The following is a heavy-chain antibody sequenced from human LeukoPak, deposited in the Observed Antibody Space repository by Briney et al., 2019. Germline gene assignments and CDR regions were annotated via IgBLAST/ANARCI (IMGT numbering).Heavy chain of an antibody. V-gene: IGHV3-23*01. CDR3: AKARTPLTSRDFDY. J-gene: IGHJ4*02. CDR2: ISYTGATT. D-gene: IGHD4-17*01. Sequence: GGPLRLSCAAYGFTFNTYGMSWVRQAPGKGMEWVSVISYTGATTLYADSVKGRFTISRDNSNNTLYLQMNSLRADDTAVYYCAKARTPLTSRDFDYWGQGTLVTVSS. CDR1: GFTFNTYG.